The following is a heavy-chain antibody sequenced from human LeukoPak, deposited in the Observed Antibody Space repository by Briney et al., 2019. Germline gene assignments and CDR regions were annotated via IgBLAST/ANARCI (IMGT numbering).Heavy chain of an antibody. J-gene: IGHJ4*02. CDR2: IDPTDSYT. V-gene: IGHV5-10-1*01. CDR1: GYSFTSYW. Sequence: GESLKISCKSSGYSFTSYWITWVRQMPGKGLEWMGKIDPTDSYTNYSPSFQGRVTISADKSISTAYLQWSSLKASDTAMYYCARGQDFDYWGQGTLVTVSS. CDR3: ARGQDFDY.